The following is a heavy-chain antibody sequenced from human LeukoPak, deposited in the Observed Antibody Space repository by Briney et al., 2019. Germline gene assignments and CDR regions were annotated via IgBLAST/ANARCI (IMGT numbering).Heavy chain of an antibody. V-gene: IGHV1-58*02. CDR2: IVVGSGNT. D-gene: IGHD1-26*01. CDR3: ARDHEGATVLHY. J-gene: IGHJ4*02. CDR1: GFTFTNSA. Sequence: SVKVSCKASGFTFTNSAMQWVRQARGQRLEWIGWIVVGSGNTNYAQKLQGRVTMTTDTSTSTAYMELRSLRSDDTAVYYCARDHEGATVLHYWGQGTLVTVSS.